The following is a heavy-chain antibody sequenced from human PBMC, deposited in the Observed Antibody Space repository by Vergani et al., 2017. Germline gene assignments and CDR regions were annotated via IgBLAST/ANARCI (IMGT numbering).Heavy chain of an antibody. D-gene: IGHD5-12*01. Sequence: EVQLVESGGGLVQPGGSLRLSSVGSGFIFGNYWMSWVRQAPGKGLEWVANIKQDGSEKYYVDSVKGRFTISRDNARNSLYLQMHSLRGDDTAIYYCVRARCSGPCFMSNWFDSWGQGTLVTVSS. CDR1: GFIFGNYW. V-gene: IGHV3-7*01. J-gene: IGHJ5*01. CDR3: VRARCSGPCFMSNWFDS. CDR2: IKQDGSEK.